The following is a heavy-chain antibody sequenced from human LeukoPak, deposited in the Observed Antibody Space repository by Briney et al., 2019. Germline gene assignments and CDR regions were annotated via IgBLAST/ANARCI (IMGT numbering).Heavy chain of an antibody. Sequence: SETLSLTCTVSGGSISSYYWSWIRQPPGKGLEWIGYIYYSGSTNYNPSLKSRVTISVDTSKNQFSLKLSSVTAADTAVYYCARAAATPRCSGGSCYSGRGGYNYYYYMDVWGQGTLVTVSS. D-gene: IGHD2-15*01. J-gene: IGHJ6*03. CDR2: IYYSGST. CDR1: GGSISSYY. V-gene: IGHV4-59*01. CDR3: ARAAATPRCSGGSCYSGRGGYNYYYYMDV.